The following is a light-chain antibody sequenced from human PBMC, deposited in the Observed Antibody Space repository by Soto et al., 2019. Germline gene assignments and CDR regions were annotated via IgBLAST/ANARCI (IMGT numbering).Light chain of an antibody. Sequence: DIQMTHSASSLSASVGDRVTITCRASQGISSWLAWYQQKPGKAPKLLIYAASSLQSGVPSRFSGSGSETDFTLTISSLQPEDFATYSCQQSYSTTWTSGQGTKVDIK. CDR2: AAS. CDR3: QQSYSTTWT. V-gene: IGKV1-12*01. J-gene: IGKJ1*01. CDR1: QGISSW.